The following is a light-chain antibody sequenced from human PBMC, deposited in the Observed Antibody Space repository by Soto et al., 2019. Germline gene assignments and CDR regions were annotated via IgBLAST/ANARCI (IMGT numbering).Light chain of an antibody. J-gene: IGKJ2*01. CDR2: GAS. Sequence: EIVLTQSPGTLSLSPGERATLSCRASQSVSSNYLAWYQQKPGQAPRLLIYGASSRATGIPDRFSGSGSGTDFTLTISRLEPEDFAVYYCQQYGSSAGYTFGQGTKVEIK. CDR1: QSVSSNY. CDR3: QQYGSSAGYT. V-gene: IGKV3-20*01.